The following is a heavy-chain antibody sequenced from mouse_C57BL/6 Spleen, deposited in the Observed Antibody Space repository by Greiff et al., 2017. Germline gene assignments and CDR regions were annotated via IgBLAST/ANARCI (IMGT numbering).Heavy chain of an antibody. Sequence: QVQLKQPGAELVMPGASVKLSCKASGYTFTSYWMHWVKQRPGQGLEWIGEIDPSDSYTNYNQKFKGKSTLTVDKSSSTAYMQLSSLTSEDSAVYYCAIPHYYGSSVYAMDYWGQGTSVTVSS. V-gene: IGHV1-69*01. CDR2: IDPSDSYT. D-gene: IGHD1-1*01. J-gene: IGHJ4*01. CDR3: AIPHYYGSSVYAMDY. CDR1: GYTFTSYW.